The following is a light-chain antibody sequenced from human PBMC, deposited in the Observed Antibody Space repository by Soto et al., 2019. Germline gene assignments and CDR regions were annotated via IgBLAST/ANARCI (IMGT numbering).Light chain of an antibody. Sequence: DIVLTQSPVTLSLSPGERATLSCRASQSFSSSFLAWYQQKPGQAPRLLIYGASNRATGIPARFSGSVSGTDFTLTISRRETEDFAVYYCQNFENSPYTFGQRTRLE. CDR1: QSFSSSF. J-gene: IGKJ2*01. CDR3: QNFENSPYT. CDR2: GAS. V-gene: IGKV3-20*01.